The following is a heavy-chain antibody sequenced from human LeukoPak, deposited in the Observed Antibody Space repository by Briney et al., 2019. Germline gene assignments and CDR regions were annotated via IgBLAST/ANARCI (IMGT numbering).Heavy chain of an antibody. CDR2: IIPIFGTA. CDR1: GYTFTSYG. J-gene: IGHJ5*02. Sequence: ASVKVSCKASGYTFTSYGISWVRQAPGQGLEWMGGIIPIFGTANYAQKFQGRVTITADESTSTAYMELSSLRSEDTAVYYCARHPPLWAENNNWFDPWGQGTLVTVSS. D-gene: IGHD2/OR15-2a*01. V-gene: IGHV1-69*13. CDR3: ARHPPLWAENNNWFDP.